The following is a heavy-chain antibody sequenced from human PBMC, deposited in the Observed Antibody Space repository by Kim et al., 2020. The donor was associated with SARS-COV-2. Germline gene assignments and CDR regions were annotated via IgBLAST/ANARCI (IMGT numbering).Heavy chain of an antibody. Sequence: GGSLRLSCAASGFSFSGSSMHWVRQASGKGLEWVGRIRNKANSYATAYDASVKGRFTISRDDSKNTAYLKMNSLKTEDTAEYYCNRVATDPGSEDEAFD. J-gene: IGHJ3*02. D-gene: IGHD3-10*01. V-gene: IGHV3-73*01. CDR1: GFSFSGSS. CDR3: NRVATDPGSEDEAFD. CDR2: IRNKANSYAT.